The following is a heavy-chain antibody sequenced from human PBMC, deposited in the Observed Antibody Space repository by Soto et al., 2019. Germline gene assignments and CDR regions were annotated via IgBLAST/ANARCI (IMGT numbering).Heavy chain of an antibody. J-gene: IGHJ6*02. CDR2: IWYDGSNK. CDR3: ARDQYVDTAMVIYYGMDV. V-gene: IGHV3-33*01. Sequence: QPGGSLRLSCAASGFTFSSYGMHWVRQAPGKGLEWVAVIWYDGSNKYYADSVKGRFTISRDNSKNTLYLQKNSLRAEDTAVYYSARDQYVDTAMVIYYGMDVWGQGTTVTVSS. D-gene: IGHD5-18*01. CDR1: GFTFSSYG.